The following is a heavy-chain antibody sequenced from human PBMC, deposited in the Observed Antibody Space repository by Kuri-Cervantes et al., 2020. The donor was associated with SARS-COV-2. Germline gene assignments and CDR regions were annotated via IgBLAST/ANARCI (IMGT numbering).Heavy chain of an antibody. CDR1: GFTFSSFA. Sequence: GESLKISCAASGFTFSSFAMSWVRQAPGKGLEWVSSISGSDVGTYYADSVKGRFTISRDNSKNTLYLQMNSLRAEDSALYYCAKVGLSFDYWGQGTLVTVSS. CDR3: AKVGLSFDY. J-gene: IGHJ4*02. V-gene: IGHV3-23*01. CDR2: ISGSDVGT. D-gene: IGHD2/OR15-2a*01.